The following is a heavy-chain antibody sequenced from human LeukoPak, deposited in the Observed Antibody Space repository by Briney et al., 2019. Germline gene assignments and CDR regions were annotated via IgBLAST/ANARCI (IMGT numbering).Heavy chain of an antibody. Sequence: GGSLRLSCAASGFPFSTHSLNWVRQAPGKGLEWVSSISAGGDFVYYGDSVKGRFTMSRDNAKNSLHLQMDSLTAEDTAVYYCARDVGGLADYWGQGTLVTVSS. CDR2: ISAGGDFV. CDR3: ARDVGGLADY. V-gene: IGHV3-21*01. D-gene: IGHD3-16*01. CDR1: GFPFSTHS. J-gene: IGHJ4*02.